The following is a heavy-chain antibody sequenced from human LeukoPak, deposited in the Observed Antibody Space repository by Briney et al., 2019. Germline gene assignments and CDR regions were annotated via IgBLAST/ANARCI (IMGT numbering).Heavy chain of an antibody. D-gene: IGHD6-13*01. Sequence: SETLSLTCAVSGYSISSGYYWGWIRQPPGKGLEWIGSIYHSGSTYYNPSLKSRVTISVDTSKNQFSLKLSSVTAADTAVYYCARKLAAAHGDAFDIWGQGTMVTVSS. CDR1: GYSISSGYY. CDR2: IYHSGST. CDR3: ARKLAAAHGDAFDI. V-gene: IGHV4-38-2*01. J-gene: IGHJ3*02.